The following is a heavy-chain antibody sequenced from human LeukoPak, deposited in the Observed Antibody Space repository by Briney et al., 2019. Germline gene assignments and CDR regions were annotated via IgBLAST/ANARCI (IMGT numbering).Heavy chain of an antibody. CDR2: ISSSGSTI. CDR3: AGDYGDYFDY. D-gene: IGHD4-17*01. CDR1: GFTLSSYE. V-gene: IGHV3-48*03. J-gene: IGHJ4*02. Sequence: PGGSLRLSCAASGFTLSSYEMNWVRQAPGKGLEWVSYISSSGSTIYYADSVKGRFTISRDNAKNSLYLQMNSLRAEDTAVYYCAGDYGDYFDYWGQGTLVTVSS.